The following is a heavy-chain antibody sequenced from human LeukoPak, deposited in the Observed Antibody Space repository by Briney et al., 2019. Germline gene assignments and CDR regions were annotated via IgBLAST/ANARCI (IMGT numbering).Heavy chain of an antibody. Sequence: ASVKVSCKASGYTFTSYGISWVRQAPGQGLEWMGWISVYNGNTNYAQKLQGRVTMTTDTSTSTAYMELRSLRSDDTAVYYCARADPIAVANYAEYFQHWGQGTLVTVSS. D-gene: IGHD6-19*01. CDR1: GYTFTSYG. J-gene: IGHJ1*01. CDR2: ISVYNGNT. V-gene: IGHV1-18*01. CDR3: ARADPIAVANYAEYFQH.